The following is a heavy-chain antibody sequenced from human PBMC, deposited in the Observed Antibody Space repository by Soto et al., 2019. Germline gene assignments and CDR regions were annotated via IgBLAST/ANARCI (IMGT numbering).Heavy chain of an antibody. V-gene: IGHV1-18*01. J-gene: IGHJ6*02. CDR1: GYTFTSYG. D-gene: IGHD4-4*01. CDR3: ARVDDSNDYYGMDV. CDR2: ISAYNGNT. Sequence: ASVKVSCKASGYTFTSYGISWVRQAPGQGLEWMGWISAYNGNTNYAQKLQGRVTMTTDTSTSTAYMELRSLRSDDTAVYYCARVDDSNDYYGMDVWGQGTTVTVSS.